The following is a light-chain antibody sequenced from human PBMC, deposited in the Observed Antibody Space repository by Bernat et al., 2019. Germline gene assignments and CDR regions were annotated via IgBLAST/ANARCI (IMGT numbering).Light chain of an antibody. CDR2: DVT. V-gene: IGLV2-14*03. Sequence: QSALTQPASVSGSPGQSITISCTGSSSDVGAYNYVSWFQQHPDKAPKLMLYDVTNRPSGVSYRFSGSKSGNTASLTISGLQAEDEADYYCVSYTTSSTFVFGTGTKVTVL. J-gene: IGLJ1*01. CDR1: SSDVGAYNY. CDR3: VSYTTSSTFV.